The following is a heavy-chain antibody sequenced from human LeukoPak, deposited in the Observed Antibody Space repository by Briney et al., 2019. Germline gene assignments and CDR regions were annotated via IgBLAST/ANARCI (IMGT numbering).Heavy chain of an antibody. CDR2: INYSGEIT. J-gene: IGHJ6*02. V-gene: IGHV4-34*01. Sequence: SETLSLTCAVPGGSFSGYLWSWLRQPPGKGLEWVGEINYSGEITNYNPSLKSRVTISVDTSKDQFSLKLTSVTAADTAVYYCTRSGLTGMRKYPRADYYYYGMDVWGQGAAVTVSS. CDR3: TRSGLTGMRKYPRADYYYYGMDV. CDR1: GGSFSGYL. D-gene: IGHD2-2*02.